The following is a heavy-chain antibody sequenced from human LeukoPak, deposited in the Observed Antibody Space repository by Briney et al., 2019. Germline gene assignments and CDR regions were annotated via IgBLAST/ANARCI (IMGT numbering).Heavy chain of an antibody. CDR2: INHSGST. V-gene: IGHV4-34*01. CDR1: GGSFSGYY. CDR3: ARGPLRTYFDY. J-gene: IGHJ4*02. Sequence: SETLSLTCAVYGGSFSGYYWSWIRQPPGKGLEWIGEINHSGSTNYNPSLKSRVTISVDTSKNQFSLKLSSVTAADTAVYYCARGPLRTYFDYWGQGTLVTVSS.